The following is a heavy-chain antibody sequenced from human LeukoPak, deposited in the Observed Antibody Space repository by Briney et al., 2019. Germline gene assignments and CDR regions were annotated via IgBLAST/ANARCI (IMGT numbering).Heavy chain of an antibody. CDR1: GFTFSSYA. V-gene: IGHV3-30-3*01. CDR3: ARDGGAGLPYYYYYMDV. D-gene: IGHD6-19*01. CDR2: ISYDGSNK. J-gene: IGHJ6*03. Sequence: PGRSLRLSCAASGFTFSSYAMHWVRQAPGKGLEWVAVISYDGSNKYYADSVKGRFTISRDNSKNTLYLQMNSLRAEDTAVYYCARDGGAGLPYYYYYMDVWGKGTTVTVSS.